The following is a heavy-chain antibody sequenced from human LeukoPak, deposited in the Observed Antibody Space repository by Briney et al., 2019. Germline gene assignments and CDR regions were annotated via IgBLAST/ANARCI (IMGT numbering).Heavy chain of an antibody. CDR2: IRSKTYGGTT. J-gene: IGHJ4*02. D-gene: IGHD5-24*01. CDR1: GFTFGDYP. Sequence: LRLSCTASGFTFGDYPMSWVRQAPGKGHEWVGFIRSKTYGGTTEYAASVKGRFTISRDDSKSIAYLQMNSLKNEDTAVYYCTKSRDGYNGGSVDYWGQGTLVTVSS. CDR3: TKSRDGYNGGSVDY. V-gene: IGHV3-49*04.